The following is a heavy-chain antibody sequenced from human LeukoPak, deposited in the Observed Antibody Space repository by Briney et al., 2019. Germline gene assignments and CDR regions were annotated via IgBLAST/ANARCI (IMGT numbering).Heavy chain of an antibody. CDR2: IWYDGSNK. V-gene: IGHV3-33*01. CDR3: ARFADRPLVGYSGSFSFDY. CDR1: GFTFSSYG. Sequence: GGSLRLSCAASGFTFSSYGMHWVRQAPGKGLEWVAVIWYDGSNKYYADSVKGRFTISRDNSENTLYLQMNSLRAEDTAVYYCARFADRPLVGYSGSFSFDYWGQGTLVTVSS. D-gene: IGHD1-26*01. J-gene: IGHJ4*02.